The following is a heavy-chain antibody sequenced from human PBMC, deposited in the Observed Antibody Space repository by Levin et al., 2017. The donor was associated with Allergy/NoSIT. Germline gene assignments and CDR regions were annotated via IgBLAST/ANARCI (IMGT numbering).Heavy chain of an antibody. CDR1: GFTFSSYA. D-gene: IGHD3-3*01. J-gene: IGHJ4*02. V-gene: IGHV3-23*01. CDR2: ISGSGGST. Sequence: GGSLRLSCAASGFTFSSYAMSWVRQAPGKGLEWVSAISGSGGSTYYADSVKGRFTISRDNSKNTLYLQMNSLRAEDTAVYYCASERLYDFWSGYWIDYWGQGTLVTVSS. CDR3: ASERLYDFWSGYWIDY.